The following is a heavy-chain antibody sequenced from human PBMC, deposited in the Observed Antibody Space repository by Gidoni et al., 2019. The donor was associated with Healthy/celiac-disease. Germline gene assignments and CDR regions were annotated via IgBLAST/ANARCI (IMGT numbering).Heavy chain of an antibody. J-gene: IGHJ4*02. D-gene: IGHD2-15*01. CDR3: ARGGTYGGNFDY. CDR2: IIPIFGTA. Sequence: VRQAPGQGLEWMGGIIPIFGTANYAQKFQGRVTITADESTSTAYMELSSLRSEDTAVYYCARGGTYGGNFDYWGQGTLVTVSS. V-gene: IGHV1-69*01.